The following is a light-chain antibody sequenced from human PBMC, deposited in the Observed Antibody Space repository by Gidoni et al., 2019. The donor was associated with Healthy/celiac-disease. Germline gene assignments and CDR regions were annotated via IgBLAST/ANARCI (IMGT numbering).Light chain of an antibody. CDR3: QQYDNLPIT. CDR1: QDISTY. J-gene: IGKJ5*01. V-gene: IGKV1-33*01. CDR2: DAS. Sequence: DIQMTQSPSSMSASLGDRVTITCQASQDISTYLNWYQQKPGKAPKLLIYDASNLETGVPSRFSGSGSGTDFTFTISSLQPEDIATYYCQQYDNLPITFGQGTRLEIK.